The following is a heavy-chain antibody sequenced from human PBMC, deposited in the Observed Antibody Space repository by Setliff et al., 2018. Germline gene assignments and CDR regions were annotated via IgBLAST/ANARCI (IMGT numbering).Heavy chain of an antibody. Sequence: PGESLTLSCATSRFTFRDYSMVWVRQVPGKGLEWVAGVIQVGSGVYADSVKGRSTISRDNSKNSLYLQLDSLRPDDTAFYYCARGHCTTISCFLDHWGQGIMVTVSS. CDR2: VIQVGSG. V-gene: IGHV3-20*04. J-gene: IGHJ4*02. CDR3: ARGHCTTISCFLDH. CDR1: RFTFRDYS. D-gene: IGHD2-8*01.